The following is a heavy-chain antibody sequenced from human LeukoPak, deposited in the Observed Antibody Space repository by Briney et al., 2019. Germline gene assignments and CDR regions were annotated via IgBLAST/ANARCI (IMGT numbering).Heavy chain of an antibody. CDR1: GFTFSSYA. V-gene: IGHV3-23*01. D-gene: IGHD3-22*01. Sequence: GGSLRLSCAASGFTFSSYAMSWVRQAPGKGLEWVSAINSPGGSTYYADSVKGRFTISRDNSKNTLYLQMNSLRAEDTALYYCARDKSSGYYYFDYWGQGSLVTVSS. J-gene: IGHJ4*02. CDR3: ARDKSSGYYYFDY. CDR2: INSPGGST.